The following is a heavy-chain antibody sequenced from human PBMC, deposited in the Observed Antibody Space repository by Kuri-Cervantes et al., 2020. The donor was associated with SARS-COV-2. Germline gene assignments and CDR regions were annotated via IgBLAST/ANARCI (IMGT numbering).Heavy chain of an antibody. CDR3: ARDTVRGVIRYYFDY. V-gene: IGHV3-33*08. CDR1: GFTFSSYG. D-gene: IGHD3-16*02. Sequence: GESLKISCAASGFTFSSYGMHWVRQAPGKGLEWVAAIWYDGSNKYYADSVRGRLTISRDNSKNTLYLQMNSLRAEDTAVYYCARDTVRGVIRYYFDYWGQGTLVTVSS. CDR2: IWYDGSNK. J-gene: IGHJ4*02.